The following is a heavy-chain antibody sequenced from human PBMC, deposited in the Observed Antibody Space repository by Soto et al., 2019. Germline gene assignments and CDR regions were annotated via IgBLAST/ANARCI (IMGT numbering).Heavy chain of an antibody. CDR3: ARGLAAGDY. CDR1: GYTFTNYY. V-gene: IGHV1-46*01. CDR2: INPNGGSK. J-gene: IGHJ4*02. D-gene: IGHD6-13*01. Sequence: QVQLVQSGAEVKNPGASVKVSCKASGYTFTNYYIHWVRQAPGQGLEWMAIINPNGGSKNYAQKFQGRVTLTSDTFTSTVYMELSSLRSEDTAIYYCARGLAAGDYWGQGTLVTVSS.